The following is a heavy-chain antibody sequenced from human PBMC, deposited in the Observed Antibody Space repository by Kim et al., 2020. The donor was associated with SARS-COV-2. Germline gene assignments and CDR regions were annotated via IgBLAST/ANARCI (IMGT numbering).Heavy chain of an antibody. CDR2: ISSSSSYI. CDR3: ARDQAYYYDSSGYFVFDY. J-gene: IGHJ4*02. Sequence: GGSLRLSCAASGFTFSSYSMNWVRQAPGKGLEWVSSISSSSSYIYYADSVKGRFTISRDNAKNSLYLQMNSLRAEDTAVYYCARDQAYYYDSSGYFVFDYWGQGTLVTVPS. V-gene: IGHV3-21*01. CDR1: GFTFSSYS. D-gene: IGHD3-22*01.